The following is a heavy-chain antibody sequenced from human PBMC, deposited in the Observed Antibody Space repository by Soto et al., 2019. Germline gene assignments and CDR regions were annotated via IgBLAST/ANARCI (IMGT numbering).Heavy chain of an antibody. D-gene: IGHD2-15*01. V-gene: IGHV2-5*01. CDR3: AHRGYCSGGSCYLFDY. Sequence: SGPTLVNPTQTLTLTCTFSGFSLSTSGLGVGWIRQPPGKALEWLALIYWNDDKRYSPSLKSRLTITKDTSKNQVVLTMTNMDPVDTATYYCAHRGYCSGGSCYLFDYWGQGTLVTVSS. J-gene: IGHJ4*02. CDR2: IYWNDDK. CDR1: GFSLSTSGLG.